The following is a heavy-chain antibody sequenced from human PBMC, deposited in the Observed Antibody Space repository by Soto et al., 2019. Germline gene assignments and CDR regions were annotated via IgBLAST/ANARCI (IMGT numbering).Heavy chain of an antibody. D-gene: IGHD4-17*01. CDR2: IRAYNGKT. Sequence: QVQLVQSGAEVKKPGASVKVAFKAYGYTFTGCGISWVRQAHGQGLEWMGWIRAYNGKTNYAQKLQGRVTMTTDTSTSTAYMELRSLRSDDTAVSYCARDRNYGDFDYWGQGTLVTVFS. V-gene: IGHV1-18*01. CDR1: GYTFTGCG. CDR3: ARDRNYGDFDY. J-gene: IGHJ4*02.